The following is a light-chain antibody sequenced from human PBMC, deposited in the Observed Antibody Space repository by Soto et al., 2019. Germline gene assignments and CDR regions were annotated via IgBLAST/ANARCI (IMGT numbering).Light chain of an antibody. J-gene: IGLJ1*01. CDR3: SSYTRISSYV. CDR1: SSDVGGYKY. CDR2: DVT. V-gene: IGLV2-14*01. Sequence: QSALTQPASVSGSPGQSITISCTGTSSDVGGYKYVSWYQQHPDKAPKLIIYDVTNRPSGISNRFSGSKSGNTASLTISGLQAEDEADYYCSSYTRISSYVFGTGTKVTVL.